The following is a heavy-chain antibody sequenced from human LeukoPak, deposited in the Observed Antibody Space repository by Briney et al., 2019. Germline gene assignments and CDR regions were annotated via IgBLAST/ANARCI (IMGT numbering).Heavy chain of an antibody. V-gene: IGHV3-30*18. Sequence: GGSLRLSCAASGFTFSSYGMHWVRQAPGKGLEWVAVISYDGSNKYYADSVKGRFTISRDNSKNTLYLQMNSLRAEDTAVYYCAKLTGDYGDYVDAFDIWGQGTMVTVSS. CDR1: GFTFSSYG. J-gene: IGHJ3*02. CDR2: ISYDGSNK. D-gene: IGHD4-17*01. CDR3: AKLTGDYGDYVDAFDI.